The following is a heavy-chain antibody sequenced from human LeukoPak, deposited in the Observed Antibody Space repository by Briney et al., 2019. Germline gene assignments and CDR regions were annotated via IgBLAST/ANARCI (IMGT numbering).Heavy chain of an antibody. CDR2: INPSGGST. Sequence: ASVKVSCKASGYTFTSYYMHWVRQAPGQGLEWMGIINPSGGSTSYAQKFQGRVTMTRDTSTSTVYMELSSLRSEDTAVYCCARARYGSGSYQGDNWFDPWGQGTLVTVSS. CDR1: GYTFTSYY. J-gene: IGHJ5*02. CDR3: ARARYGSGSYQGDNWFDP. V-gene: IGHV1-46*01. D-gene: IGHD3-10*01.